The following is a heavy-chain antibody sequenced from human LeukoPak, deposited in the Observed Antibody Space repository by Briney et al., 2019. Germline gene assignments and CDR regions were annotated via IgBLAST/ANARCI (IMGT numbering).Heavy chain of an antibody. CDR3: AKGRIAAAGIFDY. CDR1: GFTFSNYG. CDR2: ISGSGGST. J-gene: IGHJ4*02. D-gene: IGHD6-13*01. V-gene: IGHV3-23*01. Sequence: GGSLRLSCATSGFTFSNYGMNWVRQAPGKGLEWVSAISGSGGSTYYADSVKGRFTISRDNSKNTLYLQMNSLRAEDTAVYYCAKGRIAAAGIFDYWGQGTLVTVSS.